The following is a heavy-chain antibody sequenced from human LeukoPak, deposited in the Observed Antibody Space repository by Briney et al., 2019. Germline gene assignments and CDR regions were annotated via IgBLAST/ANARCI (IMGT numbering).Heavy chain of an antibody. J-gene: IGHJ5*02. CDR3: ARGYSGYDIPPFDP. CDR1: GFTFSSYS. CDR2: ISSGSSYI. Sequence: GGSLRLSCAASGFTFSSYSMNWVRQAPGKGLEWVSSISSGSSYIYYADSVKGRFTISRDNAKNSLYLQMNSLRAEDTAVYYCARGYSGYDIPPFDPWGQGTLVTVSS. D-gene: IGHD5-12*01. V-gene: IGHV3-21*01.